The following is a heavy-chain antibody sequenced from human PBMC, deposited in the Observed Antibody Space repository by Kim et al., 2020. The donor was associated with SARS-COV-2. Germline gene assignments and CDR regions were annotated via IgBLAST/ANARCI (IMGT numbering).Heavy chain of an antibody. V-gene: IGHV7-4-1*02. CDR2: INTNTGHK. J-gene: IGHJ4*02. D-gene: IGHD6-19*01. Sequence: ASVKVSCKASGYTFTSYAMNWVRQAPGQGLEWMGWINTNTGHKKYTKGFTGRGVFSLDTTGSRAYLQISSLKAEDTAVYYCAREVDGGWSPGGYDFDYWGPGTLVTVSS. CDR3: AREVDGGWSPGGYDFDY. CDR1: GYTFTSYA.